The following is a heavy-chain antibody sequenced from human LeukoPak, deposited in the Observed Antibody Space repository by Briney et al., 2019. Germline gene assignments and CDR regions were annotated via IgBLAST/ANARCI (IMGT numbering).Heavy chain of an antibody. CDR2: IYTSGST. V-gene: IGHV4-4*07. CDR3: ARGSGDIVVVPAAYFWLDP. CDR1: GGSISSYY. Sequence: SETLSLTCTVSGGSISSYYWSWIRQPAGKGLEWIGRIYTSGSTNYNPSLKSRVTMSVDTSKNQFSLKLSSVTAADTAVYYCARGSGDIVVVPAAYFWLDPWGQGTLVTVSS. J-gene: IGHJ5*02. D-gene: IGHD2-2*01.